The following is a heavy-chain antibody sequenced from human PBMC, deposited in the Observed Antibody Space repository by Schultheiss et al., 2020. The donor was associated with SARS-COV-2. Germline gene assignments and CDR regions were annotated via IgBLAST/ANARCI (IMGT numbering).Heavy chain of an antibody. CDR1: GYTFTSYG. J-gene: IGHJ4*02. V-gene: IGHV1-18*03. D-gene: IGHD6-13*01. CDR2: INPNSGGT. CDR3: AKDPRYSSSWWLPSGYYFDY. Sequence: ASVKVSCKASGYTFTSYGISWVRQAPGQGLEWMGWINPNSGGTNYAQKLQGRVTITADESTSTAYMELSSLRSEDMAVYYCAKDPRYSSSWWLPSGYYFDYWGQGTLVTVSS.